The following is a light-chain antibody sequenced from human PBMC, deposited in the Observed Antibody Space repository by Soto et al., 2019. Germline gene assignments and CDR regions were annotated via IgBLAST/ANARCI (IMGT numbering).Light chain of an antibody. CDR1: QPISSSF. CDR3: QQYGSSPQT. Sequence: EIVLTQSPSTLSLSPGEKATLSCRASQPISSSFLGWYQQKPGQSPILRIYTASSRATGIPDSLTGSGSGAALTLTISSLEAGDFDVYYCQQYGSSPQTLGQGTKVDIK. CDR2: TAS. J-gene: IGKJ1*01. V-gene: IGKV3-20*01.